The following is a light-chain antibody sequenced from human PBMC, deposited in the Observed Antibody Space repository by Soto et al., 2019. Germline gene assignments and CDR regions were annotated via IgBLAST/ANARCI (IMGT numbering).Light chain of an antibody. CDR1: QSVSSSY. CDR3: QPYGSSPPYT. CDR2: GAS. Sequence: EIVLTQSPGTLSLSPGERATLSCRASQSVSSSYLAWYQQKPGQAPRLLIYGASSRATGIPDRFSGSGSGSHFTLTISRQEPEDFAVSYCQPYGSSPPYTFGQGTKLEIK. J-gene: IGKJ2*01. V-gene: IGKV3-20*01.